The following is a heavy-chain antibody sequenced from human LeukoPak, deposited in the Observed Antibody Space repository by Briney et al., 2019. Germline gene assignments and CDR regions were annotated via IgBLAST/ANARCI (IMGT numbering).Heavy chain of an antibody. CDR3: ARESPVTMVRGVISGGYYYYGMDV. V-gene: IGHV1-18*01. J-gene: IGHJ6*02. CDR2: ISAYNGNT. Sequence: GASVKVSCKAPGYTFTSYGISWVRQAPGQGLEWMGWISAYNGNTNYAQKLQGRVTMTTDTSTSTAYMELRSLRSDDTAVYYCARESPVTMVRGVISGGYYYYGMDVWGQGTTVTVSS. D-gene: IGHD3-10*01. CDR1: GYTFTSYG.